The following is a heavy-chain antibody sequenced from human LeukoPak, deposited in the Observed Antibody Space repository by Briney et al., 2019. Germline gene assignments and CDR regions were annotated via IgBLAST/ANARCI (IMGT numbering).Heavy chain of an antibody. J-gene: IGHJ4*02. D-gene: IGHD3-10*01. CDR1: GYTFSGTGWY. CDR3: ARDGPAQMVDLDY. Sequence: DSVKVSCKASGYTFSGTGWYLYWLRQAPGQGLGCMGWIHPNNGDTAYAQKFEGRVAMTRDTSISTAYREWRRLRPDDTAVYFWARDGPAQMVDLDYWGQGTLVTVSS. CDR2: IHPNNGDT. V-gene: IGHV1-2*02.